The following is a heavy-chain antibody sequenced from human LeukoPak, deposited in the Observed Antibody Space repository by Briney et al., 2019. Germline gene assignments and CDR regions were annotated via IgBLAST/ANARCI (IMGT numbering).Heavy chain of an antibody. J-gene: IGHJ6*03. Sequence: GASVKVSCKASGYTFTSYYMHWVRQAHGQGLEWMGISNTSGGSTSYAQKFQGRVNVTRDMSTSTVYMELSSLRSEDTAVYHCAREGQLVPYYYYYMDVWGKGTTVTVSS. CDR2: SNTSGGST. CDR1: GYTFTSYY. D-gene: IGHD6-6*01. V-gene: IGHV1-46*01. CDR3: AREGQLVPYYYYYMDV.